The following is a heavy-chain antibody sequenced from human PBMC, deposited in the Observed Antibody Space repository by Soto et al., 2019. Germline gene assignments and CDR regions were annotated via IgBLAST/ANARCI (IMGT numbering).Heavy chain of an antibody. CDR1: GLVVSDKY. J-gene: IGHJ4*02. D-gene: IGHD6-13*01. CDR3: AGGVGSSYFDY. Sequence: DVQLMESGGDLIQPGGSLRLSCAASGLVVSDKYLSWFTQAPGKGLEWISIFYAGVATYYSDSVKGRFTIARDSSKNTVNLQMNSLRVDDTAVYYCAGGVGSSYFDYWGQGTLVSVSS. V-gene: IGHV3-53*01. CDR2: FYAGVAT.